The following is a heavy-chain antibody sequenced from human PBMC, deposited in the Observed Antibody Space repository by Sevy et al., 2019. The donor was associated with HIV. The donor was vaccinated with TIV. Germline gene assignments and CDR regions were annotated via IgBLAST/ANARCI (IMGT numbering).Heavy chain of an antibody. V-gene: IGHV3-21*01. CDR3: SRDLVLPTTIDYFYYGMDV. D-gene: IGHD2-2*02. CDR1: GFTFNTNS. Sequence: RLSCAASGFTFNTNSMNWVRQAPGKGLEWVSSISSSSTYIYYADSVKGRFTISRDNAKNSLYLQMNSLRAEETAVYYCSRDLVLPTTIDYFYYGMDVWGQGTTVTVSS. J-gene: IGHJ6*02. CDR2: ISSSSTYI.